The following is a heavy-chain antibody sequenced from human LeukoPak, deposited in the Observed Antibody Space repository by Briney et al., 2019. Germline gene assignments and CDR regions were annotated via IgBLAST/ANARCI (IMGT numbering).Heavy chain of an antibody. CDR3: ASSSWSRPFGY. D-gene: IGHD6-13*01. J-gene: IGHJ4*02. CDR2: ISSSGSTI. CDR1: GFTFSSYE. V-gene: IGHV3-48*03. Sequence: GGSLRLSCAASGFTFSSYEMNWVRQAPGKGLEWVSYISSSGSTIYYADSVKGRFTISRDNAKNSLYLQMNSLRAEDTAVYYCASSSWSRPFGYWGQGTLVTVSS.